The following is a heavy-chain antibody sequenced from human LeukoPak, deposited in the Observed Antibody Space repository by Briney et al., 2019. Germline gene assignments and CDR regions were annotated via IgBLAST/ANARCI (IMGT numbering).Heavy chain of an antibody. CDR2: ISAYNGNT. V-gene: IGHV1-18*01. J-gene: IGHJ6*03. CDR1: GYTFTSYG. D-gene: IGHD6-19*01. Sequence: GASVKVSCKASGYTFTSYGISWVRQAPGQGLEWMGWISAYNGNTNYAQKLQGRVTMTTDTSTSTAYMELRSLRSDDTAVYYCARARHSSGDYYYYYMDVWGKGTTVTVSS. CDR3: ARARHSSGDYYYYYMDV.